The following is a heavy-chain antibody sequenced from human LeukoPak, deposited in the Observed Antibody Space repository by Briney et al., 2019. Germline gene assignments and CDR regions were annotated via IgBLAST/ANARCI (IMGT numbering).Heavy chain of an antibody. D-gene: IGHD3-10*01. J-gene: IGHJ4*02. CDR1: GFTFSTSW. CDR3: ARARGFFDY. Sequence: GGSLRLSCAASGFTFSTSWMSWVRQAPGKGLEWVANIKQDGSEKYYVDSVKGRFTISRDNAKNSLYLQMNSLRAEDTAVYYCARARGFFDYWGQGTLVTVSS. CDR2: IKQDGSEK. V-gene: IGHV3-7*01.